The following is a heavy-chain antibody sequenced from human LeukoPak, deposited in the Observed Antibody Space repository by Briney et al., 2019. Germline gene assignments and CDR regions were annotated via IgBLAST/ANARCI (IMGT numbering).Heavy chain of an antibody. D-gene: IGHD1-26*01. CDR1: GYSISSGYY. J-gene: IGHJ6*03. V-gene: IGHV4-38-2*02. Sequence: PSETLSLTCIVSGYSISSGYYWGWIRRPPGKGLEWIGTIYRSGSTYSNPSLRGRVTISVDTSKNQFSLKLSSVTAADTAVYCCARTGAGYYYYYMDVWGKGTTVTVSS. CDR3: ARTGAGYYYYYMDV. CDR2: IYRSGST.